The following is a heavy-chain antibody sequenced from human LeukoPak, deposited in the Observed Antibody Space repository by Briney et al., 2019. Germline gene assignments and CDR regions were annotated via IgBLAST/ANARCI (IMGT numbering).Heavy chain of an antibody. D-gene: IGHD4-17*01. Sequence: PGGSLRLSCAASGFTFSIYGTHWVRQAPGKGLEWVAVIADDGKTTYYADSVKGRFTISRDNSKNTLYLQMNSLRAEDTAVYYCAKEALPTMTTVTTDFDFWGQGTLVTVSS. CDR2: IADDGKTT. J-gene: IGHJ4*02. V-gene: IGHV3-30*18. CDR3: AKEALPTMTTVTTDFDF. CDR1: GFTFSIYG.